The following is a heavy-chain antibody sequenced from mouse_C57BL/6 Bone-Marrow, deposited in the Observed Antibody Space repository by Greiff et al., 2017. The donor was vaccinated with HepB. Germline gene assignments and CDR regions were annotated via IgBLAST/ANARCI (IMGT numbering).Heavy chain of an antibody. CDR1: GYAFSSSW. CDR2: IYPGDGDT. D-gene: IGHD1-1*01. CDR3: ARSFYYGSSYDAMDY. J-gene: IGHJ4*01. V-gene: IGHV1-82*01. Sequence: QVQLKQSVPELVKPGASVKISCKASGYAFSSSWMNWVKQRPGKGLEWIGRIYPGDGDTNYNGKFKGKATLTADKSSSTAYMQLSSLTSEDSAVYFCARSFYYGSSYDAMDYWGQGTSVTVSS.